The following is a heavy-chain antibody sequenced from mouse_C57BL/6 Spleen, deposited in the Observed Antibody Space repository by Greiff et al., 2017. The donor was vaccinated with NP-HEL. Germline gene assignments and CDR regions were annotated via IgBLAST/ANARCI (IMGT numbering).Heavy chain of an antibody. J-gene: IGHJ4*01. CDR3: ARLGRVVAHYYAMDY. Sequence: VQLQQPGAELVKPGASVKLSCKASGYTFTSYWMHWVKQRPGQGLEWIGMIHPNSGSTNYNEKFKSKATLTVDKSSSTAYMKLSSLTSEDSAVYSCARLGRVVAHYYAMDYWGQGTSVTVSS. CDR2: IHPNSGST. V-gene: IGHV1-64*01. D-gene: IGHD1-1*01. CDR1: GYTFTSYW.